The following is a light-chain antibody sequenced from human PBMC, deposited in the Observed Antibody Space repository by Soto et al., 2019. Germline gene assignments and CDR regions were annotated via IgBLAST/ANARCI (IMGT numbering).Light chain of an antibody. J-gene: IGKJ1*01. V-gene: IGKV3-20*01. Sequence: EIVLTQSPGTLSLSPGERATLSCRASQSISGTFLAWYQHKPGQAPRVLIYGATRRATGIPDRFSGSGSETDFTLTIRRLEPEDFAIYYCYQYDSGWTFGQGTKVEMK. CDR2: GAT. CDR3: YQYDSGWT. CDR1: QSISGTF.